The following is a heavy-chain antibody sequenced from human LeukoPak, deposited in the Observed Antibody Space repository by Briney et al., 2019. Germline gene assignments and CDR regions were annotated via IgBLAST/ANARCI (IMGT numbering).Heavy chain of an antibody. D-gene: IGHD2-15*01. Sequence: GGSLRLSCAASGFTFSSYAMHWVRQAPGKGLEWVAVISYDGSNKYYADSVKGRFTISRDNSKNTLYLQMNSLRAEDTAVYYCARSDCSGGSCYGESFDYWSQGTLVTVSS. CDR2: ISYDGSNK. V-gene: IGHV3-30-3*01. CDR3: ARSDCSGGSCYGESFDY. CDR1: GFTFSSYA. J-gene: IGHJ4*02.